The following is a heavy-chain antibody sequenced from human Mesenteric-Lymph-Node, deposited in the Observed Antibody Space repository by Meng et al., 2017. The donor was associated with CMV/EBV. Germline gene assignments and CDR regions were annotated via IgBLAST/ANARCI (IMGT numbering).Heavy chain of an antibody. CDR2: ISWNSGKI. CDR3: TKSLSPYDFWSGADS. D-gene: IGHD3-3*01. J-gene: IGHJ5*01. Sequence: SLKISCAASGFTFDEYALHWVRQVPGKGLQWVSGISWNSGKIDYADSVKGRFTISRDNAKSSLYLQMNSLKPEGTALYFCTKSLSPYDFWSGADSWGQGTLVTVSS. V-gene: IGHV3-9*01. CDR1: GFTFDEYA.